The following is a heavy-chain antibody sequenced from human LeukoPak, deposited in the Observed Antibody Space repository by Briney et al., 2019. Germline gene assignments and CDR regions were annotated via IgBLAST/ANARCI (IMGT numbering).Heavy chain of an antibody. CDR1: GYTFTGYY. J-gene: IGHJ6*02. D-gene: IGHD3-16*01. CDR2: INPNSGGT. CDR3: ARSQSYYASISLYYYYYYGMDV. V-gene: IGHV1-2*02. Sequence: ASVKVSCKASGYTFTGYYMHWVRQAPGQGLEWMGWINPNSGGTNYAQKFQGRVTMTRDTSISTAYMELSRLRSDDTAVYYCARSQSYYASISLYYYYYYGMDVWGQGTTVTVSS.